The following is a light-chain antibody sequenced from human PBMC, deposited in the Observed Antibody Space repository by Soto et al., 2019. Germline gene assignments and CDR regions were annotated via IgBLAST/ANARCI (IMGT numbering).Light chain of an antibody. CDR2: GAS. CDR3: QQYGSSRLT. CDR1: QSVSSSF. Sequence: EIVLTQSPGTLSLSPGERATLSCRASQSVSSSFLTWYQQKPGQAPRLLIYGASSRATGIPDRFSGSGSGTDFTFTISRLEPEDVAVYYCQQYGSSRLTFGGGTKVEIK. J-gene: IGKJ4*01. V-gene: IGKV3-20*01.